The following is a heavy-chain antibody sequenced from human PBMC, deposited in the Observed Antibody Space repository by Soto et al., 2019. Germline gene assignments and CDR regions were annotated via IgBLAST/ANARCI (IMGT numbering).Heavy chain of an antibody. V-gene: IGHV1-18*04. CDR3: ARGGEGGTSGWFDP. CDR2: ITAYNGNT. CDR1: GYIFTSYG. D-gene: IGHD1-26*01. J-gene: IGHJ5*02. Sequence: QVQLVQSGAEVKKPGTSVMVSCKASGYIFTSYGISWVRQAPGQGLEWMGWITAYNGNTNYAQKFQGRVTMITDTLXTTAYMELKSLRSDDTDVYYCARGGEGGTSGWFDPWGQGTLVTVSS.